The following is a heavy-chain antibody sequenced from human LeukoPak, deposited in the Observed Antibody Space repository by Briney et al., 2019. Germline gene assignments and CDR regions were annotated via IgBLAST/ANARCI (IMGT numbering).Heavy chain of an antibody. CDR1: GYTFTSYD. J-gene: IGHJ3*02. CDR2: MNPNSGNT. Sequence: ASVKVSCKASGYTFTSYDINWVRQATGQGLEWMGWMNPNSGNTGYAQKFQGRVTITRNTSISTAYMELSSLRSEDTAVYYCARGGGAAGTPYDAFDIWGQGTMVTVSS. D-gene: IGHD6-13*01. V-gene: IGHV1-8*03. CDR3: ARGGGAAGTPYDAFDI.